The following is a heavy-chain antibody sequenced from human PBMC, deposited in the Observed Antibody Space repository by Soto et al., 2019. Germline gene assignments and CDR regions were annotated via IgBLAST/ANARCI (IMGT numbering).Heavy chain of an antibody. Sequence: VASVKVSCKASGYTFTGYYMHWVRQAPGQGLEWMGWINPNSGGTNYAQKFQGRVTMTRDTSISTAYMELSRLRSDDTAVYYCARASDYGDYGGDFDYWGQGTLITVSS. D-gene: IGHD4-17*01. CDR2: INPNSGGT. J-gene: IGHJ4*02. CDR1: GYTFTGYY. V-gene: IGHV1-2*02. CDR3: ARASDYGDYGGDFDY.